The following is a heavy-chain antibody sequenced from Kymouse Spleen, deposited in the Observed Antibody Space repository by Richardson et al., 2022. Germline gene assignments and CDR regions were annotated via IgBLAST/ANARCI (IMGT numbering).Heavy chain of an antibody. J-gene: IGHJ3*02. Sequence: QVQLQQWGAGLLKPSETLSLTCAVYGGSFSGYYWSWIRQPPGKGLEWIGEINHSGSTNYNPSLKSRVTISVDTSKNQFSLKLSSVTAADTAVYYCARGRDIVVVPAAGGAFDIWGQGTMVTVSS. CDR2: INHSGST. V-gene: IGHV4-34*01. CDR1: GGSFSGYY. CDR3: ARGRDIVVVPAAGGAFDI. D-gene: IGHD2-2*02.